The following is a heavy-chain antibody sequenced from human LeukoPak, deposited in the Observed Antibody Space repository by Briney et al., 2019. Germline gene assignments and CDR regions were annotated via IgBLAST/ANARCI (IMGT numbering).Heavy chain of an antibody. V-gene: IGHV3-7*01. CDR3: ATTSNAPGNH. J-gene: IGHJ5*02. D-gene: IGHD6-6*01. CDR2: IKGDGSAQ. CDR1: GFTFSSYW. Sequence: PGGSLRLSCAASGFTFSSYWMSWVRQAPGKGLEWVANIKGDGSAQYYLDSVKGRFTISRDNAKNSVNLQMNNLRAEDTAIYYCATTSNAPGNHWGRGTLVTVSS.